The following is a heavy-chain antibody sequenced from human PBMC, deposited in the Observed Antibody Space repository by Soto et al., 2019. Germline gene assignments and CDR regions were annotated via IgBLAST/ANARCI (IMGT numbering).Heavy chain of an antibody. CDR3: AHRRDSSVYFDH. J-gene: IGHJ4*02. Sequence: GAGPTLVTHTQPLTLTGAFSGFSLPTSGVGVGWIRQPPGKALEWLALIYWDDDKRYSPSLKSRLTITKDTSKNQVVLTMTNMDAVDTATYYCAHRRDSSVYFDHWGQGTRGTVSS. CDR1: GFSLPTSGVG. V-gene: IGHV2-5*02. D-gene: IGHD3-22*01. CDR2: IYWDDDK.